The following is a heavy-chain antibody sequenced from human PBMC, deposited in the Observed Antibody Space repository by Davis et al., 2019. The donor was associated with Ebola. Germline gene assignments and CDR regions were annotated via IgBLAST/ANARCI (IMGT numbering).Heavy chain of an antibody. CDR1: GGSISSHY. CDR2: IYYSGST. J-gene: IGHJ5*02. CDR3: ARDLRSGSYLPSYNWFDP. D-gene: IGHD1-26*01. V-gene: IGHV4-59*11. Sequence: PSETLSLTCTVSGGSISSHYWSWIRQPPGKGLEWIGYIYYSGSTNYNPSLKSRVTMSVDTSKNQFSLKLSSVTAADTAVYYCARDLRSGSYLPSYNWFDPWGQGTLVTVSS.